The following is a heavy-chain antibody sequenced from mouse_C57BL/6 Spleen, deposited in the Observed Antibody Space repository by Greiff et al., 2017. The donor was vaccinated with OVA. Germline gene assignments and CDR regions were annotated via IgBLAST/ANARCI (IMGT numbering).Heavy chain of an antibody. J-gene: IGHJ2*01. V-gene: IGHV1-26*01. D-gene: IGHD4-1*01. Sequence: EVQLQQSGPELVKPGASVKISCKASGYTFTDYYMNWVKQSHGKSLEWIGDINPNNGGTSYNQKFKGKATLTVDKSSSTAYMELRSLTSEDSAVYYCAGGLTGTGDYWGQGTTLTVSS. CDR1: GYTFTDYY. CDR2: INPNNGGT. CDR3: AGGLTGTGDY.